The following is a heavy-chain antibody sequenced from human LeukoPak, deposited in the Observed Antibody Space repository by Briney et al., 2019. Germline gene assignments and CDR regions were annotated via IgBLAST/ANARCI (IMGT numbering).Heavy chain of an antibody. V-gene: IGHV4-61*01. Sequence: SETLSLTCTVSGYYISSGYYWGWIRQPPGKGLECIGYIHYTGSTNYNPSLKSRVTISVDTSKNQFSLKLSSVTAADTAIYYCARGGYYGSGNDFRFDPWGQGTLVTVSS. CDR1: GYYISSGYY. CDR3: ARGGYYGSGNDFRFDP. CDR2: IHYTGST. D-gene: IGHD3-10*01. J-gene: IGHJ5*02.